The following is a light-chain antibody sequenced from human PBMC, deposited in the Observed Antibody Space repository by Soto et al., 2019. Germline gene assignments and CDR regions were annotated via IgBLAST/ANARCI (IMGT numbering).Light chain of an antibody. CDR3: PQYDNLPPYP. V-gene: IGKV1-33*01. CDR1: QDISNY. CDR2: DAS. Sequence: DIQMTQSPSSLSASVGDRVTITCQASQDISNYLNWYQQKPGKAPKPLIYDASNLETGVPSRFNGSGSATDVTVTISSLRPEDVAPCYCPQYDNLPPYPFGEDPNLEI. J-gene: IGKJ2*01.